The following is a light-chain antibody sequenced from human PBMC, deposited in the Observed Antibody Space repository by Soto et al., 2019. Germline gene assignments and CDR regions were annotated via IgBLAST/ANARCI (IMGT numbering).Light chain of an antibody. CDR3: LQDYNYPYT. J-gene: IGKJ2*01. CDR2: AAS. Sequence: IQMTQAPSTISASVGDRVTITCRASQGIKNDVGWYQQKPGKAPKLLIYAASSLQSGVPPRFSGSGSGTDFTLTISSLQPEDFATYYCLQDYNYPYTFGQGTKLEIK. V-gene: IGKV1-6*01. CDR1: QGIKND.